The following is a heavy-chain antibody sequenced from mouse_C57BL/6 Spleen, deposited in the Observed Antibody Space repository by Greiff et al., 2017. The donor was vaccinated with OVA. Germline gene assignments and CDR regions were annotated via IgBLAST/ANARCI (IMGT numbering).Heavy chain of an antibody. V-gene: IGHV5-4*03. CDR2: ISDGGSYT. Sequence: EVNLVESGGGLVKPGGSLKLSCAASGFTFSSYAMSWVRQTPEKRLEWVATISDGGSYTYYPDNVKGRFTISRDNAKNNLYLQMSHLKSEDTAMYYCASPSIYYDYDPFAYWGQGTLVTVSA. D-gene: IGHD2-4*01. CDR1: GFTFSSYA. CDR3: ASPSIYYDYDPFAY. J-gene: IGHJ3*01.